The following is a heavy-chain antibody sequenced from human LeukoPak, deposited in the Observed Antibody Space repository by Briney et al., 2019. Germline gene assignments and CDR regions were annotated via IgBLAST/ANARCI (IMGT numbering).Heavy chain of an antibody. V-gene: IGHV2-5*01. CDR2: IYWNDDK. Sequence: SGPTLVDPTQTLTLTCTFSGFSLSTSGVGVGWIRQPPGKALEWLALIYWNDDKRYSPSLKSRLTITKDTSKNQVVLTMTNMDPVDTATYYCAHSGTVTTPHDAFDIWGQGTMVTVSS. D-gene: IGHD4-17*01. CDR3: AHSGTVTTPHDAFDI. CDR1: GFSLSTSGVG. J-gene: IGHJ3*02.